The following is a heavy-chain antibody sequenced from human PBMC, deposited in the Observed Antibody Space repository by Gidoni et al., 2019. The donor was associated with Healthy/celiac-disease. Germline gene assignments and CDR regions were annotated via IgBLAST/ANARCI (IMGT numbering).Heavy chain of an antibody. D-gene: IGHD3-3*01. CDR2: INESGST. V-gene: IGHV4-34*01. CDR1: GGSFSGDY. Sequence: GQLHQWGARRLNTSETLSLTSALEGGSFSGDYCSCIRQPPGKGLEWLGEINESGSTSYNPSLKSRVTISVDTSKNQFSLKLSSVTAADTAVYYCARGSRREYDFWSGYYQVSRLDFDYWGQGTLVTVSS. CDR3: ARGSRREYDFWSGYYQVSRLDFDY. J-gene: IGHJ4*02.